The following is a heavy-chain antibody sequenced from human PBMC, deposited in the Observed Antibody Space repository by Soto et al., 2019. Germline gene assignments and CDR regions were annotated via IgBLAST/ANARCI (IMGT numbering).Heavy chain of an antibody. CDR2: ISAYNGNT. CDR1: GYTFTSYG. J-gene: IGHJ4*02. CDR3: AREIQLWSPVGY. D-gene: IGHD5-18*01. Sequence: VASVKVSCKASGYTFTSYGISWVRQAPGQGLEWMGWISAYNGNTNYAQKLQGRVTMTTDTSTSIAYMELRSLRSDDTAVYYCAREIQLWSPVGYWGQGTLVTVSS. V-gene: IGHV1-18*04.